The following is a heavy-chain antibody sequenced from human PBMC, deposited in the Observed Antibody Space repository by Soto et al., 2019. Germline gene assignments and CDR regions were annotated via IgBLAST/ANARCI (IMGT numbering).Heavy chain of an antibody. D-gene: IGHD6-19*01. CDR2: INAGNGNT. CDR3: ARASGWYVSDY. V-gene: IGHV1-3*05. CDR1: GYTFTSYA. Sequence: QVQLVQSGAEEKKPGASVKVSCKASGYTFTSYAMHWVRQAPGQRLEWMGWINAGNGNTKYSQKFPGRVTITRDTSASTAYMELSSLRSEDTAVYYCARASGWYVSDYWGQGTLVTVSS. J-gene: IGHJ4*02.